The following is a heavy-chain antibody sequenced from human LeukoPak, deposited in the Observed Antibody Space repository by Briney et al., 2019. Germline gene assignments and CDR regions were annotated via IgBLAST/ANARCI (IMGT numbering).Heavy chain of an antibody. Sequence: ASVKVSCKASGGTFSSYAISWVRQAPGQGLEWMGGIIPIFGTANYAQKFQGRVTITTDESTSTAYMELSSLRSEDTAVYYCARGQDPGIAVAGIGGLAYYFDHWGQGTLVTVSS. CDR3: ARGQDPGIAVAGIGGLAYYFDH. V-gene: IGHV1-69*05. D-gene: IGHD6-19*01. J-gene: IGHJ4*02. CDR1: GGTFSSYA. CDR2: IIPIFGTA.